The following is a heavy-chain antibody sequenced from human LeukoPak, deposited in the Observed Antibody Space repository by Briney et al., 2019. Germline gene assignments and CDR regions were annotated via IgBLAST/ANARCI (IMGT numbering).Heavy chain of an antibody. CDR1: GYTFNYY. CDR3: ASGGGSSGFPDD. CDR2: INPNSGGT. J-gene: IGHJ4*02. Sequence: ASVKVFCKSSGYTFNYYMHWVRQAPGQGLGWMGWINPNSGGTNYAQKFLGRVTVTRDTSISTAYMELSRLRSDDTAMYYCASGGGSSGFPDDWGQGTLVTVSS. D-gene: IGHD3-22*01. V-gene: IGHV1-2*02.